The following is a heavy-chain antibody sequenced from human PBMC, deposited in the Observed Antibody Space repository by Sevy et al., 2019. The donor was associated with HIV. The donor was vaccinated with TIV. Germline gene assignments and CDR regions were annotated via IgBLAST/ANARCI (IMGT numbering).Heavy chain of an antibody. CDR1: GFTFTRYA. V-gene: IGHV3-30-3*01. D-gene: IGHD3-16*01. CDR2: VSKEGTNK. J-gene: IGHJ4*02. Sequence: GGSLRLSCEASGFTFTRYAFNWVRQAPGKGLEWVAVVSKEGTNKYYADSVKGRFTISRDNSRNTLYLQMQSLRADDTAVYFCARDPHSVPHWGSFDSWGQGTLVTVSS. CDR3: ARDPHSVPHWGSFDS.